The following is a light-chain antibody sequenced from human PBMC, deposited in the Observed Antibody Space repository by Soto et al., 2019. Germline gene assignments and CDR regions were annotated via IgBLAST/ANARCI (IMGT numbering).Light chain of an antibody. CDR2: DSS. CDR3: QHRSNWCMYT. Sequence: ELVLTQSPATLSLSPGESATLSCRASQSVAGYLAWYQQKPGQGPRLLIYDSSTRATGTPARFRGSGSVTDFTLTISSLEPEDFSFYICQHRSNWCMYTFGQGTKLEIK. J-gene: IGKJ2*01. V-gene: IGKV3-11*01. CDR1: QSVAGY.